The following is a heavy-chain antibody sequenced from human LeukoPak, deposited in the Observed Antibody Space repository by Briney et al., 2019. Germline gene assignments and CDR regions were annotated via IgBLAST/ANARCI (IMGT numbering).Heavy chain of an antibody. V-gene: IGHV4-59*11. CDR1: AGSISSHY. CDR2: IYYSGST. Sequence: PSETLSLTCTVSAGSISSHYWSWIRQPPGKGLESIGYIYYSGSTNYNPSLKSRVTISIDTSKHQFSLKLTSVSAADTAVYYCARSGGYSFDLWGQGTLVTVSS. D-gene: IGHD1-26*01. J-gene: IGHJ4*02. CDR3: ARSGGYSFDL.